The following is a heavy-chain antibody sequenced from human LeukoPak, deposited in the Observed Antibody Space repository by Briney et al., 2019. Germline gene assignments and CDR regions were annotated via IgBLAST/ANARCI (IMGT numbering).Heavy chain of an antibody. D-gene: IGHD3-3*01. CDR3: ARLYDFWSGYYLDY. CDR1: GFTFSNYW. J-gene: IGHJ4*02. V-gene: IGHV3-7*01. Sequence: GGSLRLSCAASGFTFSNYWMSWVRQAPGKGLEWVADIKQDGSEKYYVDSVKGRFTVSRDNAKNSLYLQMNSLRAEDTAVYYCARLYDFWSGYYLDYWGQGTLVTVSS. CDR2: IKQDGSEK.